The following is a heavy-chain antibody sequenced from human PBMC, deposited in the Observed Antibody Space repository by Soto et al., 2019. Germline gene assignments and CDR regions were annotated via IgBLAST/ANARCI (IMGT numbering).Heavy chain of an antibody. D-gene: IGHD6-25*01. Sequence: QVQLQESGPGLVKPSETLSLTCTVSGGSISNFYWTWIRQPPGKGLEWIGNVHYSGNTNYSPSLKIRVTTSVDTAKNQLSRNLSSVTAADTAVYYCARHKDAGSDRGGMDVWGQGTTVIVSS. J-gene: IGHJ6*02. CDR1: GGSISNFY. CDR3: ARHKDAGSDRGGMDV. V-gene: IGHV4-59*08. CDR2: VHYSGNT.